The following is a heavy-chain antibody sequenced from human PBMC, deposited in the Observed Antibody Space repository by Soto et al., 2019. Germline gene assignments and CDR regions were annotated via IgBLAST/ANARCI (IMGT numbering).Heavy chain of an antibody. D-gene: IGHD6-13*01. J-gene: IGHJ4*02. V-gene: IGHV3-33*01. CDR2: IWYDGSNK. CDR1: GFTFSSYG. CDR3: ARDGTYSSSWQNFDY. Sequence: GGSLRLSCAASGFTFSSYGMHWVRQAPGKGLEWVAVIWYDGSNKYYADSVKGRFTISRDNSKNTLYLQMNSLRAEDTAVYYCARDGTYSSSWQNFDYWGQGTLVTVSS.